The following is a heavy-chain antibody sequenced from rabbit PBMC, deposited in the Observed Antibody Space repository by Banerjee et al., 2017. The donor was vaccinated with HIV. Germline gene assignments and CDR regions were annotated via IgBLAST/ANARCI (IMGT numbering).Heavy chain of an antibody. CDR3: ARAGSDDYGYGFSL. D-gene: IGHD2-1*01. V-gene: IGHV1S40*01. Sequence: QSLEESGGDLVKPGASLTLTCTASGFTLSSYWMCWVRQAPGKGLEWIACISAGSSGRTYYASWAKGRFTISKTSSTTVTLQMTSLTAADTAAYFCARAGSDDYGYGFSLWGQGTLVTVS. J-gene: IGHJ4*01. CDR1: GFTLSSYW. CDR2: ISAGSSGRT.